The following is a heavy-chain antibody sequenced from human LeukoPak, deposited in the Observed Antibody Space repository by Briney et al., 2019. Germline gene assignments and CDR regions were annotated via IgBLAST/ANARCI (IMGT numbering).Heavy chain of an antibody. CDR1: GFIFSSYG. D-gene: IGHD2-8*01. V-gene: IGHV3-30*02. J-gene: IGHJ5*02. Sequence: GGSLRLSCAASGFIFSSYGMHWVRQAPGKGLEWVAFIRYDGSDKFYAGSVKGRFTISRDNSKNTLYLQMSSLRADDTAVYYCAARPYCTTATCPKTNWFDPWGQGTLVTVSS. CDR2: IRYDGSDK. CDR3: AARPYCTTATCPKTNWFDP.